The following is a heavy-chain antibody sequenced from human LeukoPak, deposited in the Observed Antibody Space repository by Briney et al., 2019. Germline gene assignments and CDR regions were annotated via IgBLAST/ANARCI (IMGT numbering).Heavy chain of an antibody. CDR2: IYDSGST. CDR3: AAQVIAAAAPSDF. D-gene: IGHD6-13*01. V-gene: IGHV4-59*08. CDR1: GGSISSYY. J-gene: IGHJ4*02. Sequence: PSETLSLTCTVSGGSISSYYWSWIRQPPGKGLEWIGYIYDSGSTNYNPSLKSRVTISVDTSKNQFSLKLRSVTAADTALYFCAAQVIAAAAPSDFWGQGAPVTVSS.